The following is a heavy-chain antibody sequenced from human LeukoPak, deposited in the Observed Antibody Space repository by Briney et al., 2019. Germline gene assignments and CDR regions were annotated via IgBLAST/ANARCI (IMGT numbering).Heavy chain of an antibody. CDR1: GGTFSSYA. V-gene: IGHV1-69*13. CDR2: IIPIFGTA. J-gene: IGHJ4*02. Sequence: SVKVSCKASGGTFSSYAISWVRQAPGQGREWMGGIIPIFGTANYAQKFQGRVTITADESTSTAYMELSSLRSEDTAVYYCAREVVVVAAHFDYWGQGTLVTVSS. CDR3: AREVVVVAAHFDY. D-gene: IGHD2-15*01.